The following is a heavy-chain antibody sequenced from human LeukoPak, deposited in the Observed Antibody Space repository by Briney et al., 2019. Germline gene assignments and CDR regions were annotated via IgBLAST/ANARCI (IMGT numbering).Heavy chain of an antibody. J-gene: IGHJ3*02. CDR3: ARHRLPRVYYDSSGYYHNAFDI. Sequence: GASVKVSCKASGYTFTSYGISWVRQAPGQGLEWTGWISAYNGNTNYAQNLQGRVTMTTDTSTSTAYMELRSLRSDDTAVYYCARHRLPRVYYDSSGYYHNAFDIWGQGTMVTVSS. D-gene: IGHD3-22*01. CDR2: ISAYNGNT. CDR1: GYTFTSYG. V-gene: IGHV1-18*01.